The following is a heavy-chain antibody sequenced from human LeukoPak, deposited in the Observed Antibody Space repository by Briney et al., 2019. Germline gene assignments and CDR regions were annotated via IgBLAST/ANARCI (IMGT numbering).Heavy chain of an antibody. D-gene: IGHD2-15*01. V-gene: IGHV1-2*02. J-gene: IGHJ5*02. CDR3: ARHVGYSNWFDP. Sequence: GASVTLSFKASGYTFTGYYIHWVRQAPGQGLEWMGWINPTSGGTNYAQKFQGGVTMTRDTSISTAYMELSTLRSHDTAVYYCARHVGYSNWFDPWGQGTLVSDPS. CDR1: GYTFTGYY. CDR2: INPTSGGT.